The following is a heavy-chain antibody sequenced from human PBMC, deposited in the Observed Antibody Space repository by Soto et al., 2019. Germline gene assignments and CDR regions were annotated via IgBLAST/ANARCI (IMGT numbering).Heavy chain of an antibody. V-gene: IGHV1-18*01. J-gene: IGHJ3*02. CDR2: ISTYTGNT. D-gene: IGHD3-3*01. Sequence: QVQLVQSGAEVKKPGASVKLSCKASGYTFTTYGFSWVRQAPGQGLEWMGWISTYTGNTNYTEQFQGRVTMTTDRATSTAYMEVRSLRSDDTAVYYCARLSDEYFDFWRCYYGAFDIWGQGTMVTVSS. CDR1: GYTFTTYG. CDR3: ARLSDEYFDFWRCYYGAFDI.